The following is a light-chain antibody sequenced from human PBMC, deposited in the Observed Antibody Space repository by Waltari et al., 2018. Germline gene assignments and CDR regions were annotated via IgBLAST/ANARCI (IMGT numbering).Light chain of an antibody. Sequence: EIVLTQSPATLSLSPGETATLSCRASQSVGPYLAWYQQKPGQAPRLLIYDASNRATGIPARFRGSGSGTDVTLTISSLEAEDFAVYYCQQRSSWTPHTFGQGARLEIK. CDR3: QQRSSWTPHT. J-gene: IGKJ2*01. CDR1: QSVGPY. V-gene: IGKV3-11*01. CDR2: DAS.